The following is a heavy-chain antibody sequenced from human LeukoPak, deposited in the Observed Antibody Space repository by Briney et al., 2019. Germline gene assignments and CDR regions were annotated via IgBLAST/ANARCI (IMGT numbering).Heavy chain of an antibody. CDR1: GFTFSGYA. V-gene: IGHV3-23*01. D-gene: IGHD3-22*01. Sequence: GGSLRFSCAASGFTFSGYAMSWVRQAPGEGLEWVSGISVSGGSTDYADSVKGRFTISRDNSKNTLYLQMNSLRAEDTATYYCARGYSKDYFDYWGQGTLVTVSS. CDR2: ISVSGGST. J-gene: IGHJ4*02. CDR3: ARGYSKDYFDY.